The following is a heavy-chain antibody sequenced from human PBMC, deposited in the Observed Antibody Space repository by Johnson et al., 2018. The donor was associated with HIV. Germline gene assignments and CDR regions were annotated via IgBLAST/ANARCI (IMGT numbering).Heavy chain of an antibody. CDR3: AKDPPGVDDIHAFDI. Sequence: QVQLVESGGGVVQPGRSLRLSCAASGFTFSSYAMHWVRQAPGKGLEWVAVISYAGSNKYYADSVKGRFTISRDNSNNTLYLQMNSLRAEDTAGYYCAKDPPGVDDIHAFDIWGQGTMVTVSS. CDR2: ISYAGSNK. V-gene: IGHV3-30*04. D-gene: IGHD3-9*01. J-gene: IGHJ3*02. CDR1: GFTFSSYA.